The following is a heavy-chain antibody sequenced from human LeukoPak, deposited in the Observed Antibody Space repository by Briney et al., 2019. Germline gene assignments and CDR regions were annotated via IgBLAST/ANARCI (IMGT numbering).Heavy chain of an antibody. J-gene: IGHJ6*03. D-gene: IGHD3-22*01. CDR3: AREGYYYDSSGYYPKPYYYYYYMDV. V-gene: IGHV1-18*01. CDR2: ISAYNGNT. Sequence: ASVKVSCKTSGYSFTSYGISWVRQAPGQGLEWMGWISAYNGNTNYAQKVQGRVTITADKSTSTAYMELSSLRSEDTAVYYCAREGYYYDSSGYYPKPYYYYYYMDVWGKGTTVTVSS. CDR1: GYSFTSYG.